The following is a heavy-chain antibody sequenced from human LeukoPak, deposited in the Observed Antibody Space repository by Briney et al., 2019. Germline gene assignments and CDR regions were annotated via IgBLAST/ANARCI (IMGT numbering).Heavy chain of an antibody. CDR2: IYSSGST. J-gene: IGHJ6*03. CDR3: ARSQQQLVRGLGYYYMDV. V-gene: IGHV4-59*12. CDR1: GGSIRGYY. Sequence: SETRSLTCNVAGGSIRGYYWSWIRQPPGKGLEWIGYIYSSGSTNYNPSLKSRVTMSVDTSKNQFSLKLSSVTAADTAVYYCARSQQQLVRGLGYYYMDVWGKGTTVTISS. D-gene: IGHD6-13*01.